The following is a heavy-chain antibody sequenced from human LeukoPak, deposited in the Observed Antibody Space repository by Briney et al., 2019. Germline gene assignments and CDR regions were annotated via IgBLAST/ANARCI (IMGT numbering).Heavy chain of an antibody. V-gene: IGHV1-46*01. J-gene: IGHJ6*03. CDR3: ALGDYYYYYYMDV. CDR1: GYTFTSYG. Sequence: ASVKVSCKASGYTFTSYGISWVRQAPGQGLEWMGIINPSDSSTDYAQKFQGRLTMTTDMSTSTVYMELSSLRSEDTAAYYCALGDYYYYYYMDVWGKGTTVTVSS. CDR2: INPSDSST.